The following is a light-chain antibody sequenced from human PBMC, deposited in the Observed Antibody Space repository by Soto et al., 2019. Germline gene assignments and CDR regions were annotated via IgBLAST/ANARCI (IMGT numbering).Light chain of an antibody. CDR3: SSYTSSSTLVV. J-gene: IGLJ1*01. V-gene: IGLV2-14*01. CDR2: DVS. Sequence: QSVLTQPASVSGSPGQSITISCTGTSSDVGGYNYVSWYQQHPGKAPKLMIYDVSNRPSGVSNRFSGSKSGNTASLTISGLRAEDEADYYCSSYTSSSTLVVFGTGTKLTVL. CDR1: SSDVGGYNY.